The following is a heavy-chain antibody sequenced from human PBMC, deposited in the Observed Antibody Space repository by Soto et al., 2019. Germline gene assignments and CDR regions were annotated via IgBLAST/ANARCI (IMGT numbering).Heavy chain of an antibody. CDR2: IIPIFGTA. V-gene: IGHV1-69*13. J-gene: IGHJ6*02. D-gene: IGHD3-16*02. CDR1: GGTFSSYA. CDR3: ARDYRPNYYYYYGMDV. Sequence: AASVKVSCKASGGTFSSYAISWVRQAPGQGLEWMGGIIPIFGTANYAQKFQGRVTITADESTSTAYMELSSLRSEDTAVYYCARDYRPNYYYYYGMDVWGQGTTVTVSS.